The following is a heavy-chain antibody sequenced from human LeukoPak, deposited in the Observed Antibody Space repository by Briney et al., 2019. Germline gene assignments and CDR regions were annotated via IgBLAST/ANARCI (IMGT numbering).Heavy chain of an antibody. V-gene: IGHV1-69*13. J-gene: IGHJ4*02. Sequence: SVTVSCKASGGTFSSYAISWVRQAPGQGLEWMGGIIPIFGTANYAQKFQGRVTITADESTSTAYMELSSLRSEDTAVYYCARDLDSFGELSPNNWGQGTLVTVSS. CDR2: IIPIFGTA. CDR1: GGTFSSYA. CDR3: ARDLDSFGELSPNN. D-gene: IGHD3-10*01.